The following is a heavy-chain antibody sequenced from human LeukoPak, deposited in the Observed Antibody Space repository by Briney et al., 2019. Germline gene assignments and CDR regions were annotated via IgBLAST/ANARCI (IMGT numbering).Heavy chain of an antibody. D-gene: IGHD1-7*01. CDR2: IYSGGNT. J-gene: IGHJ3*02. Sequence: GGSLRLSCAASGFTVSGNYMSWVRQAPGKGLEWVSIIYSGGNTYYADSVKGRFTISRDNSKNTLFLHMNSLRAEDTAVYYCAKFGELKRGAFDIWGQGTMVAVSS. V-gene: IGHV3-53*01. CDR3: AKFGELKRGAFDI. CDR1: GFTVSGNY.